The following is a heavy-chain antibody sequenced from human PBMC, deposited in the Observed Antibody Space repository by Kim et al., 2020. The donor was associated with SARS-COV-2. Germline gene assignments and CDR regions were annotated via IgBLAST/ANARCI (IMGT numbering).Heavy chain of an antibody. J-gene: IGHJ6*01. CDR2: IYYSGST. Sequence: SETLSLTCTVSGGSISSGGHYWSLIRQHPGKGLEWIGYIYYSGSTYYNPSLKSRVTISVDTSKNQFSLKLSSVTAAYTAVYYCAREDPAGPGSHYYGMD. V-gene: IGHV4-31*03. CDR1: GGSISSGGHY. CDR3: AREDPAGPGSHYYGMD.